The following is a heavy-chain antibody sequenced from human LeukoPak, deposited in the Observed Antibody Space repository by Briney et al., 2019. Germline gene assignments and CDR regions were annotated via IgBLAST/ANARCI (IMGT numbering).Heavy chain of an antibody. V-gene: IGHV3-23*01. Sequence: GGSLRLSFAASGFTFRSYAMSWVCKAPGKGLEWVSAISGSGGSTYYADSVKGRFTISRDNSKNTLYLQMNSLRAEDTAVYYCAKDILTVNDAFDIWGQGTMVTVSS. CDR1: GFTFRSYA. CDR3: AKDILTVNDAFDI. CDR2: ISGSGGST. D-gene: IGHD3-9*01. J-gene: IGHJ3*02.